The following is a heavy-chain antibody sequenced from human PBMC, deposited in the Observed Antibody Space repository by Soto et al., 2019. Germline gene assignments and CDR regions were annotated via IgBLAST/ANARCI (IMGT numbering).Heavy chain of an antibody. V-gene: IGHV3-33*01. CDR1: GFTFSSYG. Sequence: QVQLVESGGGVVQPGRSLRLSCAVSGFTFSSYGMHWVRQAPGKGLEWVAVIWYDGSNKYYADSVKGRFTISRDNPKNTLYLQMNSLRAEDTAVYYCASEYCSGGSCHYYGMDVWGQGTTVTVSS. CDR2: IWYDGSNK. J-gene: IGHJ6*02. D-gene: IGHD2-15*01. CDR3: ASEYCSGGSCHYYGMDV.